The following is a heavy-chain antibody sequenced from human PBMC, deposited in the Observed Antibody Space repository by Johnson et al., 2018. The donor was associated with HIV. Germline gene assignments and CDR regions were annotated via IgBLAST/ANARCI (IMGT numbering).Heavy chain of an antibody. CDR2: MSYDGINK. Sequence: QVQLVESGGGVVQPGRSLRLSCAASGFTFDDYTMHWVRQAPGKGLEWVAVMSYDGINKYYADSVKGRFTISRDNSKNTLYLQMNSLRAEDTAVYYCAKGGYCSGGSCYPDAFDIWGQGTMVTVSS. V-gene: IGHV3-30-3*01. CDR1: GFTFDDYT. D-gene: IGHD2-15*01. J-gene: IGHJ3*02. CDR3: AKGGYCSGGSCYPDAFDI.